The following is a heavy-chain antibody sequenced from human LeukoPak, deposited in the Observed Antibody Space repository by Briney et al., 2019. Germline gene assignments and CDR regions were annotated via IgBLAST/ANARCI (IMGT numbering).Heavy chain of an antibody. Sequence: GGSLRLSCAASGFALSSHWMTWVRQVPGRGPEWVASVNRDGSETYYLDSVKGRFTISKDNAKNSLYLQMNSLRAEDTALYHCARNNGMDVWGQGTTVIVSS. V-gene: IGHV3-7*03. CDR2: VNRDGSET. CDR3: ARNNGMDV. J-gene: IGHJ6*02. CDR1: GFALSSHW.